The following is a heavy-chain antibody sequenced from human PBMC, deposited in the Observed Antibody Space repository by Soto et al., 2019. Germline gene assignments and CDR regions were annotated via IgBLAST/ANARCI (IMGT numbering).Heavy chain of an antibody. Sequence: GGSLRLSCAASGFTFDDYAMHWVRQAPGKGLEWVSGISWNSGSIGYADSVKGRFTISRDNAKNSLYLQMNSLGAEDTALYYCAKDLLRWDSGYALDYWGQGTLVTVSS. D-gene: IGHD5-12*01. CDR3: AKDLLRWDSGYALDY. V-gene: IGHV3-9*01. J-gene: IGHJ4*02. CDR2: ISWNSGSI. CDR1: GFTFDDYA.